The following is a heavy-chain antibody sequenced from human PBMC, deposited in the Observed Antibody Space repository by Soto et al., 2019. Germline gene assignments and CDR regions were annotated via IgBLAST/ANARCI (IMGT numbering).Heavy chain of an antibody. CDR3: ARDGSVWPYYYGSGSYSSLYYGMDV. D-gene: IGHD3-10*01. Sequence: GGSLRLSCAASGFTFSSYGMHWVRQAPGKGLEWVAVIWYDGSNKYYADSVKGRFTISRDNSKNTLYLQMNSLRAEDTAVYYCARDGSVWPYYYGSGSYSSLYYGMDVWGQGTTVTVSS. J-gene: IGHJ6*02. CDR2: IWYDGSNK. CDR1: GFTFSSYG. V-gene: IGHV3-33*01.